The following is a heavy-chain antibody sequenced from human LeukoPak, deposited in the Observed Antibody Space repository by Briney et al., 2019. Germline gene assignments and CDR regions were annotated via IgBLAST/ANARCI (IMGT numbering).Heavy chain of an antibody. D-gene: IGHD3-22*01. V-gene: IGHV5-51*01. Sequence: GESLKISCKGSGYSFTSYWIGWVRQMPGKGLEWMGIIYPGDSDTRYSPSFHGQVTISADKSISTAYLEWKSLKGSDTAMYYCARRTYYYDSSGYYYYYFDYWGQGTLVTVSS. CDR2: IYPGDSDT. CDR1: GYSFTSYW. J-gene: IGHJ4*02. CDR3: ARRTYYYDSSGYYYYYFDY.